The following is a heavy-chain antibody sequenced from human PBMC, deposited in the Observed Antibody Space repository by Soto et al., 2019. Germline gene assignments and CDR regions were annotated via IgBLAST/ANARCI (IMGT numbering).Heavy chain of an antibody. D-gene: IGHD6-19*01. CDR1: GFTFSNYA. CDR3: AKTESSGWSTRYGMDV. V-gene: IGHV3-23*01. CDR2: ISGGGNST. Sequence: GGSLRLSCAASGFTFSNYAMTCVRQAPGKGLEWVSGISGGGNSTYYADSVKGRFTISRDNSKNALYLQMNSLRAEDTAVYYCAKTESSGWSTRYGMDVWGQGTTVTVSS. J-gene: IGHJ6*02.